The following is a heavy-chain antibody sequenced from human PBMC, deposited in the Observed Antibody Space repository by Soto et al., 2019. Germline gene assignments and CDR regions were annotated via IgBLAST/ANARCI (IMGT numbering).Heavy chain of an antibody. CDR3: ARGRGYSSSLYYYYGMDV. CDR1: GGTFSSYA. V-gene: IGHV1-69*13. D-gene: IGHD6-6*01. Sequence: SVKVSCKASGGTFSSYAISWVRQAPGQGLEWMGGIIPIFGTANYAQKFQGRVTITADESTSTVYMELSSLRSEDTAVYYCARGRGYSSSLYYYYGMDVWGQGTTVTVSS. CDR2: IIPIFGTA. J-gene: IGHJ6*02.